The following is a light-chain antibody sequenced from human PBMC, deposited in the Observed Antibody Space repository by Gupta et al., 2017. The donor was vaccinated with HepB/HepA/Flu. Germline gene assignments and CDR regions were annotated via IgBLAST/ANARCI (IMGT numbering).Light chain of an antibody. J-gene: IGKJ3*01. CDR1: QSVLYSSNNKNY. Sequence: DLVMTQSPDSLAVSLGERATINCKSSQSVLYSSNNKNYLAWYQQKPGQPPKLLIYWASTRESGVPDRFSGSGSGTDFTLTISSLQAEDVAVYYCQQEYSTPFTFGPGTKVDIK. CDR2: WAS. CDR3: QQEYSTPFT. V-gene: IGKV4-1*01.